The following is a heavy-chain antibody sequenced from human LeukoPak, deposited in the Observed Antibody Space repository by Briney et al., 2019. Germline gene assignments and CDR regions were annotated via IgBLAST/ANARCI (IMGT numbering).Heavy chain of an antibody. CDR2: IYPGDSDT. D-gene: IGHD2-15*01. CDR1: GYSFTRYW. Sequence: GESLKISCKGSGYSFTRYWIGWVRQMPGKGLEWMGIIYPGDSDTRYSPSFQGQVTISADKSISTAYLQWSSLKASDAAMYYCARAGCSGGSCYYPLNYWGQGTLVTVSS. J-gene: IGHJ4*02. CDR3: ARAGCSGGSCYYPLNY. V-gene: IGHV5-51*01.